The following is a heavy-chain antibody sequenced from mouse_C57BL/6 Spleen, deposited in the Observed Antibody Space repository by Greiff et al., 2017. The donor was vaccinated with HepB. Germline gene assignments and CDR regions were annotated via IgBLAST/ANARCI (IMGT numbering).Heavy chain of an antibody. J-gene: IGHJ2*01. CDR2: IWWDDDK. Sequence: QVTLKESGPGILQPSQTLSLTCSFSGFSLSTFGMGVGWIRQPSGKGLEWLAHIWWDDDKYYNPALKSRLTISKDTSKNQVFLKIANVDTADTATYYCARMKNGYGNYVFDYWGQGTTLTVSS. CDR1: GFSLSTFGMG. CDR3: ARMKNGYGNYVFDY. D-gene: IGHD2-10*02. V-gene: IGHV8-8*01.